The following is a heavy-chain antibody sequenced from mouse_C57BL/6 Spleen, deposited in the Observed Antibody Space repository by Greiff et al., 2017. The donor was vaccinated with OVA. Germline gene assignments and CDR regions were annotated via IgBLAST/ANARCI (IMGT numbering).Heavy chain of an antibody. CDR1: GYAFTNYL. CDR3: ARYTTVVADY. CDR2: INPGSGGT. Sequence: VQLQQSGAELVRPGTSVKVSCKASGYAFTNYLIEWVKQRPGQGLEWIGVINPGSGGTNYNEKFKGKATLTADKSSSTAYMQLSSLTSEDSAVYFCARYTTVVADYWGQGTTLTVSS. V-gene: IGHV1-54*01. D-gene: IGHD1-1*01. J-gene: IGHJ2*01.